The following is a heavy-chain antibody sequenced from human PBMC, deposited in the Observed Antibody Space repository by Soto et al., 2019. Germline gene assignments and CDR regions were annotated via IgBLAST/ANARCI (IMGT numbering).Heavy chain of an antibody. J-gene: IGHJ6*01. Sequence: PSETLSVTCTVSVDSIGTGNKYWSWIRQPPGKGLEWIGYIFSSGTTYYNPSLKSRLTISLDTSQNQFSLKLNSVTAADTAVYFCARVPSTFDFYYAMDVWGQGTTVTVSS. V-gene: IGHV4-30-4*02. D-gene: IGHD3-16*01. CDR2: IFSSGTT. CDR3: ARVPSTFDFYYAMDV. CDR1: VDSIGTGNKY.